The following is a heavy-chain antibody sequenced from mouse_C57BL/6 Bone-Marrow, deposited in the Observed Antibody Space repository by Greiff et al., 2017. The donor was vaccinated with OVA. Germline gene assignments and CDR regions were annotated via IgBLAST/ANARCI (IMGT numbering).Heavy chain of an antibody. J-gene: IGHJ2*01. CDR3: AYDGYSFHFDY. CDR1: GYTFTSYD. D-gene: IGHD2-3*01. Sequence: VQGVESGPELVKPGASVKLSCKASGYTFTSYDINWVKQRPGQGLEWIGWIYPRDGSTKYNEKFKGKATLTVDTSSSTAYMELHSLTSEDSAVYFCAYDGYSFHFDYWGQGTTLTVSS. CDR2: IYPRDGST. V-gene: IGHV1-85*01.